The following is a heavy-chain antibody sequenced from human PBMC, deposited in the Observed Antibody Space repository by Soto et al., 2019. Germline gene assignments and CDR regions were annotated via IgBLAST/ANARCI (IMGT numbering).Heavy chain of an antibody. V-gene: IGHV7-4-1*01. CDR1: GYTFTSYA. CDR2: INTKTGNP. Sequence: QVQLVQSGSELKKPGASVKVSCKASGYTFTSYAMNWVRQAPGQGLEWMGWINTKTGNPTYAQGFTGRFVFSLDTSVSTAYLQICSLKAEDTAVYYCARSDVIAAANWFDPWGQGTLVTVSS. CDR3: ARSDVIAAANWFDP. J-gene: IGHJ5*02. D-gene: IGHD6-13*01.